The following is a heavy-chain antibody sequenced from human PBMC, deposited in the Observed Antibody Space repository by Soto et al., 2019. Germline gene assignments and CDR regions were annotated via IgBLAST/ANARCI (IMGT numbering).Heavy chain of an antibody. V-gene: IGHV3-23*01. D-gene: IGHD1-26*01. CDR2: ISGSGGST. Sequence: EVQLLESGGGLVQPGGSLRLSCAASGFTFSSYAMSWVRQAPGKGLEWVSAISGSGGSTYYADSVKGRFPISRDNSKNTLYLQMNSLRAEDTAVYYCANSGGLRHRYFDLWGRGTLVTVSS. CDR3: ANSGGLRHRYFDL. J-gene: IGHJ2*01. CDR1: GFTFSSYA.